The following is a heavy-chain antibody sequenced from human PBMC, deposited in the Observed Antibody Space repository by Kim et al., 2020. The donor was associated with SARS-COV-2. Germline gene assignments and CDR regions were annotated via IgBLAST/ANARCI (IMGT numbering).Heavy chain of an antibody. D-gene: IGHD6-19*01. J-gene: IGHJ6*02. CDR2: INWNGGST. V-gene: IGHV3-20*01. CDR3: ARVRLGIFSSDWSSYYGMDV. Sequence: GGSLRLSCAASGFTFDDYGMSWVRQAPGKGLEWVSGINWNGGSTGYADSVKGRFTISRDNAKNSLYLQMNSLRAEDTALYHCARVRLGIFSSDWSSYYGMDVWGQGTTVTVSS. CDR1: GFTFDDYG.